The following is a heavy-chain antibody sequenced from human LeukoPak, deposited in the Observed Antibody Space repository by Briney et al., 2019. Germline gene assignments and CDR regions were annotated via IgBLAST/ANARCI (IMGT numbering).Heavy chain of an antibody. CDR2: INPSGGST. D-gene: IGHD2-2*01. Sequence: GASVKVSCKTSGYSFTNYYMHWVRQAPGQGLEWMGIINPSGGSTNYAQKFQGRVTITADESTSTAYMELSSLRSEDTAVYYCARGQIGVLGYCSSTSCYSAGQFDYWGQGTLVTVSS. V-gene: IGHV1-46*01. CDR3: ARGQIGVLGYCSSTSCYSAGQFDY. CDR1: GYSFTNYY. J-gene: IGHJ4*02.